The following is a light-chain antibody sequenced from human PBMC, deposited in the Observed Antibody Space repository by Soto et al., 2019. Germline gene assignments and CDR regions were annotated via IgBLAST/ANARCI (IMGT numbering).Light chain of an antibody. CDR1: QSVSSTY. Sequence: ESVLTQSPGTLSLSPGERATLSCRASQSVSSTYIAWYQQNPGQPPRLLIYGASSRATGIPDRFSGSGSGTDFTLTISRLEPEDFAVYFCQQYGRSPPFTFGQGTKVEIK. CDR2: GAS. V-gene: IGKV3-20*01. CDR3: QQYGRSPPFT. J-gene: IGKJ2*01.